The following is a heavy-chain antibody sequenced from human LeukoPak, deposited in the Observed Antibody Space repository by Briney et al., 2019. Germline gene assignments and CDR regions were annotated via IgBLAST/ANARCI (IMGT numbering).Heavy chain of an antibody. J-gene: IGHJ6*02. Sequence: PGGSLRLSCAASGFTFSSYAMHWVRQAPGKGLEYVSAISSNGGNTYYANSVKGRFTISRDNSKNTLYLQMGSLRAEDMAVYYCARGKDIVVVPAAILYYYYGMDVWGQGTTVTVSS. CDR3: ARGKDIVVVPAAILYYYYGMDV. V-gene: IGHV3-64*01. D-gene: IGHD2-2*02. CDR1: GFTFSSYA. CDR2: ISSNGGNT.